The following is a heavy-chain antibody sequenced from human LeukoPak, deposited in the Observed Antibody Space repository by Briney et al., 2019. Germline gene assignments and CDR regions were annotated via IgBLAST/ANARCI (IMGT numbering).Heavy chain of an antibody. V-gene: IGHV1-2*02. Sequence: ASVKVSFKASGYTFTGYYMHWVRQAPGQGLEWMGWINPNSGGTNYAQKFQGRVTMTRDTSISTAYMELSRLRSDDTAVYYCARDGGIVPAAYYYMDVWGKGTTVTISS. CDR3: ARDGGIVPAAYYYMDV. CDR2: INPNSGGT. D-gene: IGHD2-2*01. J-gene: IGHJ6*03. CDR1: GYTFTGYY.